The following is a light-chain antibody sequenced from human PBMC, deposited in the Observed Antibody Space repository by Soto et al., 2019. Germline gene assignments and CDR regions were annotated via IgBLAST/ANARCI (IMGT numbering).Light chain of an antibody. CDR2: NNN. CDR1: SSNIGSNT. V-gene: IGLV1-44*01. Sequence: QSALTQPPSVSETPGQRVTISCSGSSSNIGSNTANWYQQLPGTAPRLLIYNNNQRPSGVPDRFSGSKSGTSASLAITGLQSGDEAHYYCASWDGTLEGPVFGGGTKLTVL. CDR3: ASWDGTLEGPV. J-gene: IGLJ3*02.